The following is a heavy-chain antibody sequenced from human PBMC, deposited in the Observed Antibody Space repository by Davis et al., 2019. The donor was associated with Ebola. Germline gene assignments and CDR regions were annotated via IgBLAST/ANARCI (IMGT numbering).Heavy chain of an antibody. V-gene: IGHV3-7*01. CDR3: ARGRYNWNY. CDR1: KFTLSSYW. J-gene: IGHJ4*02. Sequence: GESLKSSCAASKFTLSSYWMSWVRQAPGKGLEWVATIENDGSKKYYMDSVKGRFTISRDNAKNSLFLQMNSLRADDTAVYYCARGRYNWNYWGQGTLVTVSS. D-gene: IGHD1-20*01. CDR2: IENDGSKK.